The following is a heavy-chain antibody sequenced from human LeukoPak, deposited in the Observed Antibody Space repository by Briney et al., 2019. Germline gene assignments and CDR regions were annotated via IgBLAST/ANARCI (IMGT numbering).Heavy chain of an antibody. D-gene: IGHD3-22*01. Sequence: SETLSLICTVSGGCISSDYWSWIRQPPGKGLEWIGYIYYTGSTHYNPSLKSRVTISLDTSKNQFSLKLSSVTAADTAVYYCAQIRPSTYYDSSGSFDYWGQGTLVTVSS. J-gene: IGHJ4*02. V-gene: IGHV4-59*08. CDR2: IYYTGST. CDR3: AQIRPSTYYDSSGSFDY. CDR1: GGCISSDY.